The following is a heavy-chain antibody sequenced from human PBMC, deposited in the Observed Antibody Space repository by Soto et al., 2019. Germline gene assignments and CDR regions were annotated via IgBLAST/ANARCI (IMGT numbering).Heavy chain of an antibody. CDR3: TTIYPYDRAPS. CDR2: IRSKSDGGTT. Sequence: GGSVRLSCVDSGVSFNKAWMNWVRQAPGKGLEWVGRIRSKSDGGTTEYAAPVKGRFTISRDDSKNTVYLQVNSLKTEDTAVYYCTTIYPYDRAPSWGQGTLVTVSS. V-gene: IGHV3-15*07. J-gene: IGHJ5*02. CDR1: GVSFNKAW. D-gene: IGHD3-22*01.